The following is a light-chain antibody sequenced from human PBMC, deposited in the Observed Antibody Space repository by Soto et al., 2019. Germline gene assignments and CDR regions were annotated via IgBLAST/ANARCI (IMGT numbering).Light chain of an antibody. CDR3: PRYGSSLFT. Sequence: SGSIQSVSSSYLAWYQQKPGQAPRLLIYGASSRATGIPDRFSGSGSGTDLTLRIAVSEPQEIRVSDCPRYGSSLFTVGEGTRLEIK. CDR1: QSVSSSY. V-gene: IGKV3-20*01. CDR2: GAS. J-gene: IGKJ5*01.